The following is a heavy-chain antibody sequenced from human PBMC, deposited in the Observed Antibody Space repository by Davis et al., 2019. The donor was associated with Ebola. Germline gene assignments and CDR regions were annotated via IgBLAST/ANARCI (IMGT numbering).Heavy chain of an antibody. CDR1: GDTFDNYA. D-gene: IGHD1-1*01. CDR2: IIPMFTMG. V-gene: IGHV1-69*10. J-gene: IGHJ6*03. Sequence: SVKVSCKASGDTFDNYAISWVRQAPGQGLEWMGGIIPMFTMGKYAQDFQGRVRITADRSTGTAYMDLSSLKIEDTAVFFCARHRYNYNDEAGVYFFYHLDVWGKGTSVTV. CDR3: ARHRYNYNDEAGVYFFYHLDV.